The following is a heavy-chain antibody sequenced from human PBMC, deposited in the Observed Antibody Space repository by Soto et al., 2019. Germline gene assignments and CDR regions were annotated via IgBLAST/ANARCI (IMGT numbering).Heavy chain of an antibody. V-gene: IGHV4-39*01. CDR2: IYYSGST. J-gene: IGHJ4*02. CDR3: ARHPRSGWSTFEKIPHPFDY. Sequence: SETLSLTCTVSGGSISSSSYYWGWIRQPPGKGLEWIGSIYYSGSTYYNPSLKSRVTISVDTSKNQFSLKLSSVTPADTAVYYCARHPRSGWSTFEKIPHPFDYWGQGTLVTVSS. D-gene: IGHD6-19*01. CDR1: GGSISSSSYY.